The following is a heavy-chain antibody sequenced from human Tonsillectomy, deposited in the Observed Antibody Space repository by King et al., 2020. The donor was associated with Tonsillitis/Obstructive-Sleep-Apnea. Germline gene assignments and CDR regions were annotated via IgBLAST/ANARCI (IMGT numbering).Heavy chain of an antibody. Sequence: VQLVESGGGLVQPGGSLELSCAASGFTFSSCALTWVRQAPGKGLEWVSTISGSGGGTYYAASVKGRFPISRDNSKNTLYLQMNSLRAEDTALYYCAKDQKDSSGWFSSHWGQGTLVTVSS. V-gene: IGHV3-23*04. CDR3: AKDQKDSSGWFSSH. CDR1: GFTFSSCA. J-gene: IGHJ4*02. D-gene: IGHD6-19*01. CDR2: ISGSGGGT.